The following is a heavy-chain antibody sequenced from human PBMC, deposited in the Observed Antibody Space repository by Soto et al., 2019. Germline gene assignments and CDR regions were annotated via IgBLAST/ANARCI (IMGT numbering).Heavy chain of an antibody. Sequence: SETLSLTCTVSGGSISSYYWSWIRQPPGKGLEWIGYIYYSGSTNYNPSLKSRVTISVDTSKNQFSLKLSSVTAADTAVYYCARYYGSGSYYNENWLDPWGQGTLVTVSS. V-gene: IGHV4-59*01. CDR1: GGSISSYY. J-gene: IGHJ5*02. D-gene: IGHD3-10*01. CDR2: IYYSGST. CDR3: ARYYGSGSYYNENWLDP.